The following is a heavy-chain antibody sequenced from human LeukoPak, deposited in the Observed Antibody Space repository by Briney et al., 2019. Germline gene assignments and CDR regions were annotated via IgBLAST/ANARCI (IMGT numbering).Heavy chain of an antibody. D-gene: IGHD6-13*01. CDR1: GYRFTSYW. CDR2: IYPGDSDT. Sequence: GESLKISCKGSGYRFTSYWIGWVRQMPGKGLEWMGIIYPGDSDTRYSPSFQGQVTISADKSISTAYLQWSSLKASDTAMYYCARHTPYSSSWYRGFPGYYYYMDVWGKGTTVTVSS. J-gene: IGHJ6*03. CDR3: ARHTPYSSSWYRGFPGYYYYMDV. V-gene: IGHV5-51*01.